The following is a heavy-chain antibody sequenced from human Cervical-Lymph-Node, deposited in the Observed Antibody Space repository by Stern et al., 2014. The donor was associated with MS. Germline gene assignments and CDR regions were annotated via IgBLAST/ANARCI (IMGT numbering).Heavy chain of an antibody. V-gene: IGHV3-33*01. J-gene: IGHJ1*01. CDR2: KWYDGSNR. D-gene: IGHD4-23*01. CDR1: GFTFSSSG. Sequence: MQLVESGGGVVQPGRSLRLSCAASGFTFSSSGMHWVRQAPGKGLEWMAIKWYDGSNRYYADSVKGRFTTSRDNSKNTLYLQMNSLRADDTAVYYCAREGGNTAEYFQHWGQGTLVTVSS. CDR3: AREGGNTAEYFQH.